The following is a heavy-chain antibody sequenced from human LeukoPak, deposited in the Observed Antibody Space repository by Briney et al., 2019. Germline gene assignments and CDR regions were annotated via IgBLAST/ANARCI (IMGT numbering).Heavy chain of an antibody. D-gene: IGHD3-22*01. CDR1: GGSISSGGYY. Sequence: ASETLSLTCTVSGGSISSGGYYWSWIRQHPGKGLEWIGYTHHSGNTYYNPSLKSRVTISVDTSKNQFSLKLSSVTAADTAVYYCARDRREYYDSSRYPHDAFDIWGQGTMVTVSS. CDR2: THHSGNT. CDR3: ARDRREYYDSSRYPHDAFDI. J-gene: IGHJ3*02. V-gene: IGHV4-31*03.